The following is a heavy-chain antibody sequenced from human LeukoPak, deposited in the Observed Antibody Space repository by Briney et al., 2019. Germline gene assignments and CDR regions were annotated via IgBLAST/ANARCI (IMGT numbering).Heavy chain of an antibody. CDR3: VRASGYLHDFDF. Sequence: PGGSLRLSCEASGFSFSKYRMHWVRQAPGKGLVWVAFISKDGGMTTYVDSVRDRFTISRDNSKNILFLQMNSLKSEDTAMYYCVRASGYLHDFDFWGQGTLVTVSS. V-gene: IGHV3-74*03. CDR1: GFSFSKYR. CDR2: ISKDGGMT. D-gene: IGHD3-3*01. J-gene: IGHJ4*02.